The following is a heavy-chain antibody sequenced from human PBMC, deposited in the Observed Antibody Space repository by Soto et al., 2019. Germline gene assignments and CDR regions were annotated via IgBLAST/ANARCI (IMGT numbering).Heavy chain of an antibody. CDR3: AHKGGGDRILDY. J-gene: IGHJ4*02. V-gene: IGHV2-5*02. Sequence: SGPTLVNPTQTLTLTCTFSGFSLSTSGVGVGWIRQPPGKALEWLALIYWDDAKHYSPSLKSRLTITKDTSKNQVVLTMTKMNPLDTATYYRAHKGGGDRILDYWGQGTLVTVSS. CDR2: IYWDDAK. CDR1: GFSLSTSGVG. D-gene: IGHD3-16*01.